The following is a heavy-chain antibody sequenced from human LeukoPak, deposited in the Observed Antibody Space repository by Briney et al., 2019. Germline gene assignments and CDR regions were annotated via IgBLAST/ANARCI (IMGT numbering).Heavy chain of an antibody. J-gene: IGHJ4*02. V-gene: IGHV4-34*01. CDR1: GGSISSYY. Sequence: SETLSLTCTVSGGSISSYYWSWIRQPPGKGLEWIGEINHSGSTNYNPSLKSRVTISVDTSKNQFSLKLSSVTAADTAVYYCASALGDYWGQGTLVTVSS. CDR2: INHSGST. CDR3: ASALGDY.